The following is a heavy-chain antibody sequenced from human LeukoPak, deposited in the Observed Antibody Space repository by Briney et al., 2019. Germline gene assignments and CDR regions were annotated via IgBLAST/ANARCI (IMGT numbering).Heavy chain of an antibody. J-gene: IGHJ6*03. CDR2: IRMKAYGGTT. CDR3: TREAATVTTTVTQYYYYYYMDV. CDR1: GFSFGDYA. D-gene: IGHD4-17*01. Sequence: GGSLRLSCTGSGFSFGDYAMSWVRQAPGKGLEWVGFIRMKAYGGTTEYAASVKGRFTISRDDSRSIAYLQMNSLKTEDTAVYYCTREAATVTTTVTQYYYYYYMDVWGKGTTVTISS. V-gene: IGHV3-49*04.